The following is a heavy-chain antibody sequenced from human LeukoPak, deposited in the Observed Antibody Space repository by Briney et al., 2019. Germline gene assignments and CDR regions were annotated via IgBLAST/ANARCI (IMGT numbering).Heavy chain of an antibody. CDR1: GFTLDDYG. CDR2: IKSKNVGGTT. V-gene: IGHV3-15*01. Sequence: GGSLRLSCTASGFTLDDYGVSWFRQAPGKGLEWVGRIKSKNVGGTTDYAAPVKGRFTISRDDSKNTVYLQMNSLKIEDTAVYYCTSHAAFDPWGQGTLVTVSS. CDR3: TSHAAFDP. J-gene: IGHJ5*02.